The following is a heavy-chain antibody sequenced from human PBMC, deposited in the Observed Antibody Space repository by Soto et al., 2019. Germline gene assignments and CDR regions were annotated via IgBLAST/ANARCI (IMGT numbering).Heavy chain of an antibody. CDR1: GFTFSSYA. CDR2: ISGSGGST. Sequence: GGSLRLSCAASGFTFSSYAMSWVRQAPGKGLEWVSAISGSGGSTYYADSVKGRFTISRDNSKNTLHLQMNSLRAEDTAVYYCAKDRFYSGWYPDYWGQGTLVTVSS. CDR3: AKDRFYSGWYPDY. D-gene: IGHD6-19*01. J-gene: IGHJ4*02. V-gene: IGHV3-23*01.